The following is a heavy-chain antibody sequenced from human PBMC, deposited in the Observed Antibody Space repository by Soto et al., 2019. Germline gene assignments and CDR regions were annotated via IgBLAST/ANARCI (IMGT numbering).Heavy chain of an antibody. D-gene: IGHD3-3*01. CDR3: AKGSHAVFWSGYAFDY. Sequence: EVQLLESGGGLVQPGGSLRLSCAASGFTFSSYAMSWVRQAPGKGLEWVSAISGSGGSTYYADSVKGRFTISRDNSKNTLYLQMNSLRAEDTAVYYCAKGSHAVFWSGYAFDYLGQGTLVTVSS. V-gene: IGHV3-23*01. J-gene: IGHJ4*02. CDR1: GFTFSSYA. CDR2: ISGSGGST.